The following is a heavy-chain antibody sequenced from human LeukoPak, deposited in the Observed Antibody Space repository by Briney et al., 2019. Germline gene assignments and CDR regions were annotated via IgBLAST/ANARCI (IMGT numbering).Heavy chain of an antibody. J-gene: IGHJ4*02. CDR3: ARARGSYTLGYYFDY. Sequence: SVKVSCKASGGTFSSYAISWVRQAPGQGLEWMGGIIPIFGTANYAQKFQGRVTITTEESTSTAYMELSSLRSEDTAVYYCARARGSYTLGYYFDYWGQGTLVTVSS. CDR2: IIPIFGTA. CDR1: GGTFSSYA. D-gene: IGHD1-26*01. V-gene: IGHV1-69*05.